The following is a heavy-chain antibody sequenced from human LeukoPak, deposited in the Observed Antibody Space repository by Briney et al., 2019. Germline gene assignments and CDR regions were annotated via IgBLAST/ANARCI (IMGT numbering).Heavy chain of an antibody. J-gene: IGHJ4*02. CDR1: GFTFSDYY. CDR3: ARADSSGWYFDY. V-gene: IGHV3-11*06. CDR2: ISSSSSYT. D-gene: IGHD6-19*01. Sequence: GGSLRLSCAAPGFTFSDYYMSWIRKAPGKGLEWVSYISSSSSYTNYADSVKGRFTISRDNAKNSLYLQMNSLRAEDTAVYYCARADSSGWYFDYWGQGTLVTVSS.